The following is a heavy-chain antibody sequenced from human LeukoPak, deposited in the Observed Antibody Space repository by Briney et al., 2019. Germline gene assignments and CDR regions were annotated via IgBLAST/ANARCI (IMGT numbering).Heavy chain of an antibody. CDR2: IYSGGST. CDR3: ARDGGSDWFDP. Sequence: GGSLRLSCAASRFTVSSNYMSWVRQAPGKGLEWVSVIYSGGSTYYADSVKGRFTISRDNSKNTLYLQMNSLRAEDTAVYYCARDGGSDWFDPWGQGTLVTLSS. V-gene: IGHV3-53*01. CDR1: RFTVSSNY. D-gene: IGHD3-10*01. J-gene: IGHJ5*02.